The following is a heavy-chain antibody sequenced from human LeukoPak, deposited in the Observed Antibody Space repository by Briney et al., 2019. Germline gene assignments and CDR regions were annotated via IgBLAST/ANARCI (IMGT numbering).Heavy chain of an antibody. J-gene: IGHJ3*02. D-gene: IGHD6-13*01. CDR2: INPNSGGT. V-gene: IGHV1-2*02. CDR3: ASRTGIAAAGTDAFDI. CDR1: GYTFTGYY. Sequence: ASVKVSCKASGYTFTGYYMHWVRQAPGQGLEWMGWINPNSGGTNYAQKFQGRVTMTRDTSISTAYMELSSLRSEDTAVYYCASRTGIAAAGTDAFDIWGQGTMVTVSS.